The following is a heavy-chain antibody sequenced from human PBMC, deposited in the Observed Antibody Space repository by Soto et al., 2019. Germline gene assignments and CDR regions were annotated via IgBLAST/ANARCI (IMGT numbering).Heavy chain of an antibody. J-gene: IGHJ3*02. Sequence: EVQLVEAGGGLIQPGGSLRLSCAASGFTVSSNYMSWVRQTPGKGLEWVSIIYSGGSSYYADSVKGRFTISRDNSKNPLYLQMNSLRAEDTAVYYCASCSMITFGGVSVDDAFDMWGQGTMVSVSS. CDR2: IYSGGSS. D-gene: IGHD3-16*02. CDR3: ASCSMITFGGVSVDDAFDM. V-gene: IGHV3-53*01. CDR1: GFTVSSNY.